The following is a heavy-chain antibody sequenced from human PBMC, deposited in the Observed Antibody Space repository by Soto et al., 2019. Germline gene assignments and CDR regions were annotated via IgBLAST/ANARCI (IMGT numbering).Heavy chain of an antibody. CDR2: ISASNGNT. V-gene: IGHV1-18*01. D-gene: IGHD4-17*01. J-gene: IGHJ4*02. CDR3: ARSQSGDYEGCGY. Sequence: QVQLVQSGAEVKKPGASVKVSCKASGYTFTNYGINWVRKAPGQGLEWMGWISASNGNTNYAQRVQGRVTMTTDTSTSTAYMELRSLRSDDTAVYYCARSQSGDYEGCGYWGQGTLVTVSS. CDR1: GYTFTNYG.